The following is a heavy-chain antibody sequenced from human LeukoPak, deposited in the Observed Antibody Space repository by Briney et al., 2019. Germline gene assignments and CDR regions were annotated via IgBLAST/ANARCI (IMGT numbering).Heavy chain of an antibody. CDR1: GFTISSYS. CDR2: ISSSSSTI. CDR3: ARDNHRGASGD. D-gene: IGHD3-16*01. Sequence: PGGSLRLSCAASGFTISSYSMNWVRQAPGKGLEWVSYISSSSSTIYYADSVKGRFTISRDNAKNSLYLQMNSLRAEDTAVYYCARDNHRGASGDWGQGTLVTVSS. V-gene: IGHV3-48*01. J-gene: IGHJ4*02.